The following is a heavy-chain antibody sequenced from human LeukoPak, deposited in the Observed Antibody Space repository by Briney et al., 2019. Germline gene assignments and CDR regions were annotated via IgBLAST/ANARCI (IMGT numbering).Heavy chain of an antibody. CDR1: GDIFNSYS. J-gene: IGHJ6*03. D-gene: IGHD1-26*01. CDR2: IIPIFGST. CDR3: ARVGRSRGSLPNSYYYMDV. V-gene: IGHV1-69*05. Sequence: GASVKVSCTASGDIFNSYSVSWVRQAPGQGLEWMGGIIPIFGSTNYAQTFQGRVTITTDQSTKTAYMELNSLSSDDTAVYYCARVGRSRGSLPNSYYYMDVWGKGTTVTVSS.